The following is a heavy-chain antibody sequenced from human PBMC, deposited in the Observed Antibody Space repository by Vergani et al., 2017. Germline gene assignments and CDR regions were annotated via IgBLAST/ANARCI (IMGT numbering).Heavy chain of an antibody. V-gene: IGHV1-18*01. CDR3: ARDINYYDSSAGGAN. CDR1: GYTFTSYG. Sequence: QVQLVQSGAEVKKPGASVKVSCKASGYTFTSYGISWVRQAPGQGLEWMGWISAYNGNTNYAQKLQGRVTMTTVTSTSTAYMELRSLRSDDTAVYYCARDINYYDSSAGGANWGQGTLVTVSS. CDR2: ISAYNGNT. D-gene: IGHD3-22*01. J-gene: IGHJ4*02.